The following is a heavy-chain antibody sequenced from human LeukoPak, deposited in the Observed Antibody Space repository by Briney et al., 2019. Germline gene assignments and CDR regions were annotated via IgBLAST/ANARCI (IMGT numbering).Heavy chain of an antibody. D-gene: IGHD3-9*01. J-gene: IGHJ3*02. CDR1: GGSISSYY. Sequence: SETLSLTCTVSGGSISSYYWSWIRQPPGKGLEWIGYIYYSGSTNYNPSLKSRVTISVDTSKNQFSLKLSSVTAEDTALYYCAKDRSFDWPHYAFDIWGQGTMVTVSS. V-gene: IGHV4-59*01. CDR3: AKDRSFDWPHYAFDI. CDR2: IYYSGST.